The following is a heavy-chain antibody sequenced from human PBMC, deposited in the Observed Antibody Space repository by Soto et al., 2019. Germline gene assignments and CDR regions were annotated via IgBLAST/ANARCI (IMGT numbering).Heavy chain of an antibody. J-gene: IGHJ4*02. CDR1: GDSISNTNW. V-gene: IGHV4-4*02. CDR3: AKRSLRSLRFVETH. CDR2: IYHSGST. D-gene: IGHD3-3*01. Sequence: QVQLQESGPGLVRPSGTRSLTCTVSGDSISNTNWWSWVRQPPGKGLEWIGEIYHSGSTNYNPSLKSRVSISVDKSKNQFSLNLTSVTAADTAVYFCAKRSLRSLRFVETHWGQGTLVTVSS.